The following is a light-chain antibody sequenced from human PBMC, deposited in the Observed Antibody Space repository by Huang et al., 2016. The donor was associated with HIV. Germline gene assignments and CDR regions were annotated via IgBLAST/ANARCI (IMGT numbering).Light chain of an antibody. CDR2: GAS. J-gene: IGKJ2*01. CDR3: QQSDNTPYT. CDR1: QTISSF. V-gene: IGKV1-39*01. Sequence: DIQMTQSPSSLSSSVGDRVTITCRVSQTISSFLNWYQQKPGRATKLLIYGASNLQSGAPLRFSGSGSGTDFALTISSLQPEDSATYYCQQSDNTPYTFGQGTKLEIK.